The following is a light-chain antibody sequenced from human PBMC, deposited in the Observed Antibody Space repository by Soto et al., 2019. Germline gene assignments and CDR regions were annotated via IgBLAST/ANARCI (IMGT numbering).Light chain of an antibody. CDR3: SAYTSRSTYV. CDR2: EVS. V-gene: IGLV2-14*01. J-gene: IGLJ1*01. Sequence: QSVLTQPASVSGSPGQSITISCTGTSSDVGAYDYVSWYQQYPGKTPKVMISEVSNRPSGVSNRFSGSKSGNTASLTISGLQAEDEADYYCSAYTSRSTYVFGTGTQLTVL. CDR1: SSDVGAYDY.